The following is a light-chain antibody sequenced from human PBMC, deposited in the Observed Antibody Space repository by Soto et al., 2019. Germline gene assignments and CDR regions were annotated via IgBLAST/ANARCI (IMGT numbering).Light chain of an antibody. CDR1: QSIIKW. J-gene: IGKJ4*01. Sequence: DIQRTQSPSTLSASVGDSVTITCRASQSIIKWLAWYQQKPGKAPKLLIYKASFLQTGVPSRFSGSGSGTDFTLSDSGTDFTLTITSLQPDDFATYYCLQYYSFPLTFGGGTKV. V-gene: IGKV1-5*03. CDR2: KAS. CDR3: LQYYSFPLT.